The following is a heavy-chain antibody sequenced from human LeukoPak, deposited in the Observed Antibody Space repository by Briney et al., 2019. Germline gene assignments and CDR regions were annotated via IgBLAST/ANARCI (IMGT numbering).Heavy chain of an antibody. CDR2: INHSGST. Sequence: SETLSLTCAVYCGSFSGYYLSWIRQPPRKGLEWIGEINHSGSTNYNPSLKSRVTISVDTSKNQFSLKLSSVTAADTAVYYCARRGTYYYYYGMDVWGQGTTVTVSS. J-gene: IGHJ6*02. CDR3: ARRGTYYYYYGMDV. V-gene: IGHV4-34*01. CDR1: CGSFSGYY. D-gene: IGHD1-1*01.